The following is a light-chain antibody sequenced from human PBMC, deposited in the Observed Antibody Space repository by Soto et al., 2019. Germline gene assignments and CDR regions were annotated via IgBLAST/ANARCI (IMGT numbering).Light chain of an antibody. J-gene: IGKJ1*01. CDR2: DAS. V-gene: IGKV1-5*01. Sequence: DIQMTQSPSTLSASVGDRVTITCRASQSISSWLAWYQQKPGKATKLLIYDASSLESGVPSRFSGSGSGTEFTLTISSLQTDDLATYYCKQYKSYWKFGQGTKVEIK. CDR3: KQYKSYWK. CDR1: QSISSW.